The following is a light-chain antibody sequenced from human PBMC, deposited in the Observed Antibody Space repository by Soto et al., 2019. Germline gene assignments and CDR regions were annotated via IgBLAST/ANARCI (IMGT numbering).Light chain of an antibody. V-gene: IGLV2-8*01. CDR2: EVN. J-gene: IGLJ3*02. Sequence: QSALTQPPSASGSPGQSVTISCTGTSSDVGGYNYVSWYQQHPGKAPKLMIYEVNKRPSGVPDRFSGSKSRNTASLTVSGLQGEDEADYYCSSYAGSNNLGVFGGGTQLTVL. CDR3: SSYAGSNNLGV. CDR1: SSDVGGYNY.